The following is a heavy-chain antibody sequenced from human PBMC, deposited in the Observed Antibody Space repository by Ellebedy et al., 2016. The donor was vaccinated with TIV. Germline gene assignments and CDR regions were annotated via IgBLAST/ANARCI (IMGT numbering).Heavy chain of an antibody. CDR3: VRDSNYGDY. V-gene: IGHV3-7*01. CDR2: IKPDGSDK. J-gene: IGHJ4*02. CDR1: GFTFSSYW. Sequence: GGSLRLXXAASGFTFSSYWMTWVRQASGKGLEWVANIKPDGSDKYYVDSLKGRFTISRDNAKNSLYLQMNSLRAEDTAVYYCVRDSNYGDYWGQGTQVTVSS. D-gene: IGHD2/OR15-2a*01.